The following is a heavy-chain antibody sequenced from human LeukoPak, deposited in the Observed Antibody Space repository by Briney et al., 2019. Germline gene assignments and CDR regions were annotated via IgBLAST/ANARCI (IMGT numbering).Heavy chain of an antibody. J-gene: IGHJ4*02. D-gene: IGHD5-12*01. CDR1: GGSFSGYY. Sequence: SETLSLTCAVYGGSFSGYYWSWLRQPPGKGLEWIGEINHSGSTNYNPSLNSRVTISVDTSKNLFSLKLSSVTAADTAVYYCARRKKSGYVNYWGQGTLVTVSS. CDR3: ARRKKSGYVNY. V-gene: IGHV4-34*01. CDR2: INHSGST.